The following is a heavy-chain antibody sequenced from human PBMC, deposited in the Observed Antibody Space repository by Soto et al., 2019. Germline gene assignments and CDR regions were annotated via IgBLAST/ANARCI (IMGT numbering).Heavy chain of an antibody. V-gene: IGHV1-3*04. CDR2: INTGNGNT. Sequence: ASVKVSCKASGYTFTNYAMHWMRQAPGQRLEWMGWINTGNGNTKYSQKFQGRVTITRDTSASTAYVELSSLRTEDTAVYYCARGLGGYLDYLYYWGQGILVTVSS. CDR1: GYTFTNYA. CDR3: ARGLGGYLDYLYY. J-gene: IGHJ4*02. D-gene: IGHD3-16*02.